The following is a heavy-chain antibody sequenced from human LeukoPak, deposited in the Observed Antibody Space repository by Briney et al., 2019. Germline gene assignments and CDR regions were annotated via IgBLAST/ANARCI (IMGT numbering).Heavy chain of an antibody. V-gene: IGHV4-38-2*02. J-gene: IGHJ5*02. CDR2: IYHSGST. CDR1: GYSISSGYY. D-gene: IGHD2/OR15-2a*01. Sequence: SETLSLTCTVSGYSISSGYYWGWIRQPPGKGLEWIGSIYHSGSTYYNPSLKSRVTISVDTSKNQFSLKLSSVTAADTAVYYCARNIGYNWFDPWGQGTLVTVSS. CDR3: ARNIGYNWFDP.